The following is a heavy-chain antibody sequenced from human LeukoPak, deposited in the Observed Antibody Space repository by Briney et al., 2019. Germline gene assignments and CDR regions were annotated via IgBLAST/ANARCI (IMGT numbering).Heavy chain of an antibody. CDR1: GGSFSGYY. J-gene: IGHJ4*02. D-gene: IGHD3-10*01. CDR3: ARRYYGSGSYYRH. Sequence: SETLSLTCAVYGGSFSGYYWSWIRQPPGKGLEWIGEINHSGSTNYNPSLKSRVTISVDTSKNQFSLKLSSVTAADTAVYYCARRYYGSGSYYRHWGQGTLVTVSS. CDR2: INHSGST. V-gene: IGHV4-34*01.